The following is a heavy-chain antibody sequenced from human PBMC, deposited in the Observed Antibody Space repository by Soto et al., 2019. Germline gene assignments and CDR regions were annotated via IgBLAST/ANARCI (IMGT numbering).Heavy chain of an antibody. D-gene: IGHD3-22*01. V-gene: IGHV3-66*01. CDR3: VREKVTMIVGFYYFDY. CDR1: GFTVSSNY. J-gene: IGHJ4*02. CDR2: IYAGGST. Sequence: PWGSLRLSCAASGFTVSSNYMSWVRQAPGKGLEWVSVIYAGGSTHYADSVEGRFTISRDNSNNMLFLQMNSLRAEDTAVYYCVREKVTMIVGFYYFDYWGQGTRVTVSS.